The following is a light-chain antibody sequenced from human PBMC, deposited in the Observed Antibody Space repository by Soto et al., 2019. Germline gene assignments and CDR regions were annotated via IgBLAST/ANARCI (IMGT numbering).Light chain of an antibody. CDR3: QQCYRWRSDT. J-gene: IGKJ2*01. V-gene: IGKV3D-15*01. CDR2: GAS. Sequence: EIEVTQSPATLSVSPGERVTLSCRASQSIGENLAWYQQKPGQAPRLLIYGASTRAAGVPRRFSGSGSGTDFTLPISSLQSEDFAVYYCQQCYRWRSDTFGQGTKLEIK. CDR1: QSIGEN.